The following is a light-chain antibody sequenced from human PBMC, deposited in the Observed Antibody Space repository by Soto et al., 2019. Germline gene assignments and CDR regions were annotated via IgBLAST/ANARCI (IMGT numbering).Light chain of an antibody. CDR3: QQRSNWPLT. V-gene: IGKV3-11*01. J-gene: IGKJ4*01. CDR1: QSVRSY. CDR2: DAS. Sequence: EIVLKQSPVTLSLSRGERATLSCRASQSVRSYLAWYQPHAGQVPRLLIYDASNRATGIRARFTVTGSGPPPTRTTSSREPEDFAVYYCQQRSNWPLTFGGGTNV.